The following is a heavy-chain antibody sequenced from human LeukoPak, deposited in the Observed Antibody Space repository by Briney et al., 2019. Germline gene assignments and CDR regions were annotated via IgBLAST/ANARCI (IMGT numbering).Heavy chain of an antibody. J-gene: IGHJ6*03. V-gene: IGHV4-59*02. CDR2: IYYSGST. D-gene: IGHD2-2*02. CDR3: ARDVLGVVPAAIRDYYYYMDV. Sequence: SETLSLTCTVSGGSVSGYYWSWLRQPPGKGLEGIGYIYYSGSTNYNPSLKSRVTISVDTSKNQFSLKLSSVTAADTAVYYCARDVLGVVPAAIRDYYYYMDVWGKGTTVTVSS. CDR1: GGSVSGYY.